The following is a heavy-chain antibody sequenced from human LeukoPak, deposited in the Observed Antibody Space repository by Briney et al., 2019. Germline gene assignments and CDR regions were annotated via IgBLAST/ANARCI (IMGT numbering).Heavy chain of an antibody. CDR1: SYTFTSYG. J-gene: IGHJ6*03. CDR2: ISAYNGNT. Sequence: ASVKVSCKASSYTFTSYGISWVRQAPGQGLEWMGWISAYNGNTNYAQKLQGRVTMATDTSTSTAYMELRSLRSDDTAVYYCARWDGYSSGWFDYYYYMDVWGKGTTVTISS. CDR3: ARWDGYSSGWFDYYYYMDV. D-gene: IGHD6-19*01. V-gene: IGHV1-18*01.